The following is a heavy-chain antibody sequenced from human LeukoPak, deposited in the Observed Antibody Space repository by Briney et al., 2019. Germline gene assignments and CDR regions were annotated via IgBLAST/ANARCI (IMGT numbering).Heavy chain of an antibody. J-gene: IGHJ6*03. Sequence: SETLSLTCTVSGGPISSYYWSWIRQPAGKGLECIGHIYTSGSTNYNPSLKSRVTISVDTSKNQFSLELSSATAADTAVYFCARGRVSSSTWYSTYYYYFYMDVWGKGTTVTVSS. V-gene: IGHV4-4*07. CDR2: IYTSGST. D-gene: IGHD6-13*01. CDR3: ARGRVSSSTWYSTYYYYFYMDV. CDR1: GGPISSYY.